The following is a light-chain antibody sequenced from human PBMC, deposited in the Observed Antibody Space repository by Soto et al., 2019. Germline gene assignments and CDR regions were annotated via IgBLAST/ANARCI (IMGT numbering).Light chain of an antibody. Sequence: IVLTQSTATLSLSPGGTATLSCRASQSVSGYIGWYQQKPGQAPRLLIYADSNRATGIPARFSGSGSGTDFTLTISSLEPEDFSVYYCQQRYNWPITFGQGTRLENK. CDR2: ADS. J-gene: IGKJ5*01. V-gene: IGKV3-11*01. CDR3: QQRYNWPIT. CDR1: QSVSGY.